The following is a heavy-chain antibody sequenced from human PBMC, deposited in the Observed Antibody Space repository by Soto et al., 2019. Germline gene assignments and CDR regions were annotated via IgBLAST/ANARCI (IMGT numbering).Heavy chain of an antibody. D-gene: IGHD2-2*01. CDR2: ISSSSSTI. V-gene: IGHV3-48*02. Sequence: GGSLRLSCAASGFTFSSYSMNWVRQAPGKGLEWVSYISSSSSTIYYADSVKGRFTISRDNAKNSLYLQMNSLRDEDTAVYYCASVIGYCISTSCYYLDYWGQGTLVTVSS. CDR3: ASVIGYCISTSCYYLDY. CDR1: GFTFSSYS. J-gene: IGHJ4*02.